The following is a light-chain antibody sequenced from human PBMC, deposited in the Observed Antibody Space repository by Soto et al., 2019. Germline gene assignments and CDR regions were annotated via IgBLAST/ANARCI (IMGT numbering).Light chain of an antibody. J-gene: IGLJ2*01. V-gene: IGLV1-51*02. Sequence: QSVLTQPPSVSAAPGQKVTISCSGSISNIVNKYVSWYQQLPGTAPKLLIYENNKRPSGIPDRFSGSKSGTSATLGITGLQTGDEADYYCGTWDSSLSAVVFGGGTKLTVL. CDR2: ENN. CDR1: ISNIVNKY. CDR3: GTWDSSLSAVV.